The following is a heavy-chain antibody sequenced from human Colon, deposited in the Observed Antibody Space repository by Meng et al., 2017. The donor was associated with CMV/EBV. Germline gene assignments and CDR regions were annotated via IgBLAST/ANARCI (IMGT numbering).Heavy chain of an antibody. CDR2: IGAYNGNT. J-gene: IGHJ4*02. CDR3: ATELSRGGY. V-gene: IGHV1-18*01. CDR1: GDTLFDFG. Sequence: VRHGMRGKKPGASVNVSCKASGDTLFDFGIGWVRQAPGQGLEWMGWIGAYNGNTNYAPEFQGRVTLTTDTSTTTDTSTTTVYMELRSLRSDDTAIYYCATELSRGGYWGQGTLVTVSS.